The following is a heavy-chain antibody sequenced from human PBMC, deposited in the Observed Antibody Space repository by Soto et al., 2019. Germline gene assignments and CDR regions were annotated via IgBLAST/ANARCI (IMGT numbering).Heavy chain of an antibody. J-gene: IGHJ4*02. CDR2: IKQDGSEK. CDR1: GFTFSSYW. CDR3: ARDVAARPIDY. Sequence: EVQLVESGGGLVQPGGSLRLSCAASGFTFSSYWMSWVRQAPGKGLEWVANIKQDGSEKYYVDSVKGRFTISRDNAKNSLYMQMNSLRAEDTAVYYCARDVAARPIDYWGQGTLVTVSS. V-gene: IGHV3-7*03. D-gene: IGHD6-6*01.